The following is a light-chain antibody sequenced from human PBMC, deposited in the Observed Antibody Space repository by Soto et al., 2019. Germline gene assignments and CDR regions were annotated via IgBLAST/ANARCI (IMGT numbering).Light chain of an antibody. V-gene: IGLV1-40*01. Sequence: QSVLTQPPSVSGAPGQRVTISCTGSSSNIGAGYDVHWYQQLPGTAPKLLIYGNSNRPSGVPDRFSGYKSGTSASLAITGLQAEDEADYYCQSYDSSLSGWVFCGGTKLTVL. J-gene: IGLJ3*02. CDR3: QSYDSSLSGWV. CDR2: GNS. CDR1: SSNIGAGYD.